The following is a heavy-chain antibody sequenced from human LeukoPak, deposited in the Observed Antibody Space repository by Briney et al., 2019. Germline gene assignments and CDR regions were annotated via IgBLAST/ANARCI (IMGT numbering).Heavy chain of an antibody. Sequence: SETLSLTCAVYGGSFSGYYWSWIRQPPGKGLEWIGEINHSGSTNYNPSLKSRVTISVDTSKNQFSLKLSSVTAADTAVYYCARDLLSADGVGVLGAFNIWGQGTMVTVSS. J-gene: IGHJ3*02. CDR1: GGSFSGYY. D-gene: IGHD2-21*01. V-gene: IGHV4-34*01. CDR2: INHSGST. CDR3: ARDLLSADGVGVLGAFNI.